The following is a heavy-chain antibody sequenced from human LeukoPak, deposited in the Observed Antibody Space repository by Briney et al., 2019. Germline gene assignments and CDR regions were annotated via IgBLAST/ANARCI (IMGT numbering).Heavy chain of an antibody. J-gene: IGHJ5*02. CDR3: ARAPRIVATILRDWFDP. D-gene: IGHD5-12*01. CDR1: GGTFSSYA. CDR2: IIPIFGTA. V-gene: IGHV1-69*13. Sequence: SVKVSCKASGGTFSSYAISWVRQAPGQGLEWMGGIIPIFGTANYAQKFQGRVTITADESTSTAYMELSSLRSEDTAVYYCARAPRIVATILRDWFDPWGQGTLVTVSS.